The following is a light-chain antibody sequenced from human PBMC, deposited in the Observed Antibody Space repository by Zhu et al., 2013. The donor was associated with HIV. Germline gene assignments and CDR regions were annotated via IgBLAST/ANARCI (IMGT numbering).Light chain of an antibody. Sequence: EIVLTQSPGTLSLSPGERATLSCRASQSVSSSYLAWYQQKPGQAPRLLIYGASSRATGIPDRFSGSGSGTDFTLTISRLEPEDFGVYYCQQYGSSPGTFGGGTKVEIK. CDR2: GAS. CDR3: QQYGSSPGT. J-gene: IGKJ4*01. V-gene: IGKV3-20*01. CDR1: QSVSSSY.